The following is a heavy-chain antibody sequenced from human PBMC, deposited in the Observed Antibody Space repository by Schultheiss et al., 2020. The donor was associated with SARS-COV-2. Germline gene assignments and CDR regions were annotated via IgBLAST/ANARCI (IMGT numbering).Heavy chain of an antibody. J-gene: IGHJ6*03. V-gene: IGHV1-69*06. CDR2: IIPVFDTT. CDR3: ARDSDYNRGNYYYYYYMDV. Sequence: SVKVSCKASGDTFSTYAISWVRQAPGQGLEWIGGIIPVFDTTKYAQEFQGRVTITADKSTSTAYMELSSLRSEDTAVYYCARDSDYNRGNYYYYYYMDVWGKGTTVTVSS. D-gene: IGHD4-11*01. CDR1: GDTFSTYA.